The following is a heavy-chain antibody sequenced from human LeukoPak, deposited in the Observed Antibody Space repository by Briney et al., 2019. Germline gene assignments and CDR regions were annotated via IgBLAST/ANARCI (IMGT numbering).Heavy chain of an antibody. J-gene: IGHJ4*02. V-gene: IGHV3-21*01. CDR2: ITGSSNFM. CDR3: AGDFSLSRSSDY. D-gene: IGHD2-15*01. CDR1: GFTFRTYS. Sequence: PGGSLRLSCAASGFTFRTYSMNWVRQAPGKGLGWVSSITGSSNFMSYADSVKGRFTISRDNARNSLYLQMNSLRAEDTAVYYCAGDFSLSRSSDYWGQGTLVTVSS.